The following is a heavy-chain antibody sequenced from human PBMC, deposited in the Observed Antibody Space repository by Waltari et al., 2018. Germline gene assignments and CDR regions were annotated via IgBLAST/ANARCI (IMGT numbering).Heavy chain of an antibody. V-gene: IGHV3-48*01. Sequence: EVQLVESGGGLVQPGGSLRLSCAASGFTFSSYSMNWVRQAPGKGMEWVSYISSSSSTIYYADSVKGRFTISRDNAKNSLYLQMNSLRAEDTAMYYCTRGYSSDRYRAFDAWGQGTMVTVSS. D-gene: IGHD6-19*01. CDR1: GFTFSSYS. CDR3: TRGYSSDRYRAFDA. CDR2: ISSSSSTI. J-gene: IGHJ3*01.